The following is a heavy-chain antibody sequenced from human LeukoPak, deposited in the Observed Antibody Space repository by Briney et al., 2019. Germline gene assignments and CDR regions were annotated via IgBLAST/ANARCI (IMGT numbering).Heavy chain of an antibody. V-gene: IGHV3-11*06. D-gene: IGHD4-17*01. CDR3: ARATVTALGAFDI. CDR1: GFTFSDYY. CDR2: ISSSSSYT. Sequence: KPGGSLRLSCAASGFTFSDYYMSWIRQAPGKGLEGVSYISSSSSYTNYADSVKGRFTISRDNAKNSLYLQMNSLRAEDTAVYYCARATVTALGAFDIWGQGTMVTVSS. J-gene: IGHJ3*02.